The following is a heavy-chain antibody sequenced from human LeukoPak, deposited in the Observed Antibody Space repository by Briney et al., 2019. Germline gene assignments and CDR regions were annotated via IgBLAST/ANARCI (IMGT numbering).Heavy chain of an antibody. CDR3: ATDGSSFEY. CDR1: GFTFSSYW. D-gene: IGHD2-15*01. V-gene: IGHV3-7*01. CDR2: IKKDGSDT. J-gene: IGHJ4*02. Sequence: GGSLRLSCAASGFTFSSYWMTWVRQAPGKGLGWVANIKKDGSDTYYVDSVKGRFSISRDNAKNSLHLQMNNLRAEDTAVYYCATDGSSFEYWGQGALVTVSS.